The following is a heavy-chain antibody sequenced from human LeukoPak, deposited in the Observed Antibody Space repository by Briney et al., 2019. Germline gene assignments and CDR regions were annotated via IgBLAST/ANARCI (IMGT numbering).Heavy chain of an antibody. CDR1: GFSLITSGMS. CDR3: ARIDHISHDKAFDI. D-gene: IGHD3-3*02. J-gene: IGHJ3*02. V-gene: IGHV2-70*11. Sequence: GSGPTLVSPTQTLTLTCTFSGFSLITSGMSVSWIRQPPGKALEWLARIDWDDEKYYSTSLKTRLTISKDTSKNQAVLTMTNMDPVDTATYYCARIDHISHDKAFDIWGQGTMVTVSS. CDR2: IDWDDEK.